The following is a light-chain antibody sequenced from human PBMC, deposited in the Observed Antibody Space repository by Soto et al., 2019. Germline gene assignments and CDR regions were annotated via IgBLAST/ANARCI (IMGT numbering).Light chain of an antibody. Sequence: DIQMTQSPSSLSASVGDRVTITCRSSQTTSHYLNWYQEKPGKAPKLLIYAASSLQSGVPSRFSGSGSGTDFTLTISSLQPEDFATYYCQQSYSTRWTFGQGTKVAIK. V-gene: IGKV1-39*01. CDR1: QTTSHY. J-gene: IGKJ1*01. CDR2: AAS. CDR3: QQSYSTRWT.